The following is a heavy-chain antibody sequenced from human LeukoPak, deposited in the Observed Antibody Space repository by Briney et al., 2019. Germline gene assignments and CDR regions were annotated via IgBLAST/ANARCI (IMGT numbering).Heavy chain of an antibody. CDR2: IYYSGST. CDR1: GGSISSGDYY. J-gene: IGHJ5*02. D-gene: IGHD2-2*01. Sequence: SQTPSLTCTVSGGSISSGDYYWSWIRQPPGKGLEWIGYIYYSGSTYYNPSLKSRVTISVDTSKNQFSLKLSSVTAADTAVYYCARVGDIVVVPAAIPFDPWGPGTLVTVSS. V-gene: IGHV4-30-4*08. CDR3: ARVGDIVVVPAAIPFDP.